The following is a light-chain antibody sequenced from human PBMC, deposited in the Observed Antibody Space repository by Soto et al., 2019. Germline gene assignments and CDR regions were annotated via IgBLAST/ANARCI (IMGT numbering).Light chain of an antibody. V-gene: IGKV4-1*01. Sequence: DIVMTQSPDSLAVSLGERATINCKSSQSVLYSSNNKNYLAWYQQKPGQPPKLLIYWASTRESGVPDRFSGSGSETAFTLTISTLQAEDVAVYYCHQYYRTPLTFGGGTKVSIK. CDR2: WAS. CDR3: HQYYRTPLT. J-gene: IGKJ4*01. CDR1: QSVLYSSNNKNY.